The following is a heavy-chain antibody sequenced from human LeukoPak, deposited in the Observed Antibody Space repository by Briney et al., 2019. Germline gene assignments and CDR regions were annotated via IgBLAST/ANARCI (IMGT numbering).Heavy chain of an antibody. V-gene: IGHV3-23*01. CDR2: ITGSAAGT. CDR1: GFTFNSYA. D-gene: IGHD3-9*01. Sequence: GGSLRLSCSASGFTFNSYAMLWVRQAPRKGLEWVSTITGSAAGTYYADSVKGRFTISRDNSKNTVYLQMNSLRAEDTAVYYCAKDFYYEILTGFFDYWGQGALVTVSS. CDR3: AKDFYYEILTGFFDY. J-gene: IGHJ4*02.